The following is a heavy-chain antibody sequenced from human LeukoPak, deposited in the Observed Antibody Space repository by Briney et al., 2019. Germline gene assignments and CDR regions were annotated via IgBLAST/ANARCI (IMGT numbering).Heavy chain of an antibody. J-gene: IGHJ2*01. D-gene: IGHD6-13*01. CDR3: AREGSSSWYLHWYFDL. CDR2: INPNSGGT. V-gene: IGHV1-2*04. Sequence: VASVKVSCKASGYTFTGYYMHWVRQAPGQGLEWMGWINPNSGGTNYAQKFQGWVTMTRDTSISTAYMELSRLRSDDTAVYYCAREGSSSWYLHWYFDLWGRGTLVTVSS. CDR1: GYTFTGYY.